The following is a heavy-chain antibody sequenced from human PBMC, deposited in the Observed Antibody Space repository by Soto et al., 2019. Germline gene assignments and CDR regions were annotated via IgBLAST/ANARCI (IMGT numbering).Heavy chain of an antibody. CDR2: IIANGGT. CDR3: AKDYMVAADPSSVILFDY. J-gene: IGHJ4*02. D-gene: IGHD2-15*01. Sequence: EVQVLESGGGLVQRGGSLRLSCAASGFTFNHYAMSWVRQAPGKGLEWVSIIIANGGTFYADSVKGRFTISRDNSKNTVYLQMSRLRVEDTVIYYWAKDYMVAADPSSVILFDYWGQGDLVTVSS. V-gene: IGHV3-23*01. CDR1: GFTFNHYA.